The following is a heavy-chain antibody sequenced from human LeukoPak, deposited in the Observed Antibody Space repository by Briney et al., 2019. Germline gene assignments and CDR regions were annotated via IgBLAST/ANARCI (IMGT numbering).Heavy chain of an antibody. CDR2: INWNGGST. Sequence: GGSLRLSCAASGFTFDDYGVSWVRQAPGKGLEWVSGINWNGGSTGYADSVKGRFTISRDNAKNSLYLQMNSLRAEDTALYYCARAPGGYDFYRAAEFDYWGQGTLVTVSS. D-gene: IGHD5-12*01. CDR3: ARAPGGYDFYRAAEFDY. CDR1: GFTFDDYG. V-gene: IGHV3-20*04. J-gene: IGHJ4*02.